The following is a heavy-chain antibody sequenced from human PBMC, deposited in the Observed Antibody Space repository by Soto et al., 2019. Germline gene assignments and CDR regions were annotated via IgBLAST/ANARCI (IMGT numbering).Heavy chain of an antibody. CDR1: GGSISSGDDY. J-gene: IGHJ5*02. Sequence: PSETLSLTCTVSGGSISSGDDYWNWIRQPPGKGLEWIGYIFYSGTTSYNPSLKSRITISVDTSKNQFSLKLNSVTAADTAVYYCAKGGDWFGPWGPGILVTVSS. V-gene: IGHV4-30-4*01. CDR2: IFYSGTT. CDR3: AKGGDWFGP.